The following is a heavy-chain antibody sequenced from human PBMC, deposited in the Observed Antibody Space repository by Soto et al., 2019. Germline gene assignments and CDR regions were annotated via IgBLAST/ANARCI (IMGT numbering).Heavy chain of an antibody. J-gene: IGHJ4*02. CDR3: ARDHLPTYYYDSSGFGIDY. D-gene: IGHD3-22*01. CDR1: GFTFSSYA. CDR2: ISYDGSNK. V-gene: IGHV3-30-3*01. Sequence: GGSLRLSCAASGFTFSSYAMHWVRQAPGKGLEWVAVISYDGSNKYYADSVKGRFTISRDNSKNTLYLQMNSLRAEDTAVYYCARDHLPTYYYDSSGFGIDYWGQGTLVTVSS.